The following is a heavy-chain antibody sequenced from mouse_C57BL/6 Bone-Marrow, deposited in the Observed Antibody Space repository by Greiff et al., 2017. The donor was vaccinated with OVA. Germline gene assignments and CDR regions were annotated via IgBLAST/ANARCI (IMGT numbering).Heavy chain of an antibody. CDR2: ISYDGSH. D-gene: IGHD2-12*01. J-gene: IGHJ3*01. CDR3: ARGGLRRGWFAF. Sequence: DVKLQESGPGLVKPSQSLSLTCPVTGYSITSGYYWNWIRQFPGNKREWMGYISYDGSHNYNPYLKNRISITRDTSKNQFFLKLNSVTTEDTATYYCARGGLRRGWFAFWGQGTLVTVSA. CDR1: GYSITSGYY. V-gene: IGHV3-6*01.